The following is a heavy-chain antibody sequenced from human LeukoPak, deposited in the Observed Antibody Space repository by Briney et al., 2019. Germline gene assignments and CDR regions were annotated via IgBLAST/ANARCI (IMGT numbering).Heavy chain of an antibody. CDR3: ASYGRGKLDY. D-gene: IGHD3-16*01. J-gene: IGHJ4*02. Sequence: LTCTVSGGSISSYYWSWIRQPPGKGLEWIGYIYYSASTNYNPSLTTRVTISVDTSKNQFSLKLSSVTAADTAVYYCASYGRGKLDYWGQGTLVTVSS. CDR2: IYYSAST. V-gene: IGHV4-59*01. CDR1: GGSISSYY.